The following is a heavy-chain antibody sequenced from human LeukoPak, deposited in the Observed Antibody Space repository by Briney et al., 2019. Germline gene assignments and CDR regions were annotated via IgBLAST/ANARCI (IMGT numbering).Heavy chain of an antibody. Sequence: GGSLRLSCTASGFTFADYLMSWFRQAPGKGLEWVGFIRSKTYGGTTEYAASVKGRFTISRDDSRRIAYLQMNSLETEDTAVYYCAKPATSILIYFDSWGQGILVTVSS. CDR2: IRSKTYGGTT. J-gene: IGHJ4*02. CDR1: GFTFADYL. V-gene: IGHV3-49*03. D-gene: IGHD2-2*01. CDR3: AKPATSILIYFDS.